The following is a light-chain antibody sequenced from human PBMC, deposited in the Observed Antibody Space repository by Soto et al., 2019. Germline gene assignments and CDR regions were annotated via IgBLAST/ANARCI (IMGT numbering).Light chain of an antibody. CDR1: QSVSSIY. J-gene: IGKJ1*01. CDR3: QQYGSSRWT. V-gene: IGKV3-20*01. Sequence: EIVLTQSPGTLSLSPGERATFSCRASQSVSSIYLAWYQQKPGQAPRLLIYGASSRATGIPDRFSGSGSGTDFTLTISRLEPEDFAVYYCQQYGSSRWTFGQGTKVDIK. CDR2: GAS.